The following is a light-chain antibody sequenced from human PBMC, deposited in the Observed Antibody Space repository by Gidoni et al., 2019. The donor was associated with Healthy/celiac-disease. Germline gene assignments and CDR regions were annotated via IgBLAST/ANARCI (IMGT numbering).Light chain of an antibody. CDR1: SSDVGGYNY. J-gene: IGLJ3*02. CDR2: EVS. V-gene: IGLV2-14*01. Sequence: QSALTQPASLSGSPGQSITISCTGTSSDVGGYNYVSWYQQHPGKAPKLMIYEVSNRTSGVPDRFSGSKSGNTASLTISGLQAEDEADYYCSSYTSSSTRVFGGGTKLTVL. CDR3: SSYTSSSTRV.